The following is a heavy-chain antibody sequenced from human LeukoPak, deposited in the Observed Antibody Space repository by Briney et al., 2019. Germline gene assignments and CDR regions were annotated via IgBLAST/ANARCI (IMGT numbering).Heavy chain of an antibody. D-gene: IGHD3-10*01. CDR1: GGSIVNYY. V-gene: IGHV4-59*12. J-gene: IGHJ6*03. CDR3: ASPYGSGSYYKNYMDV. CDR2: IYSSGST. Sequence: SETLSLTCTVSGGSIVNYYWSWIRQPPGKGLEWIGSIYSSGSTNYNPSLKSRVAISVDTSKNQFSLKLSSVTAADTAVYYCASPYGSGSYYKNYMDVWGKGTTVTISS.